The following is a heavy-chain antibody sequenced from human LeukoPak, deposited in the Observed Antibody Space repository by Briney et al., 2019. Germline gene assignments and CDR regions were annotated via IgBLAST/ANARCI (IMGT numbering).Heavy chain of an antibody. Sequence: SETLSLTCTVSGDSINSLDLWSWVRQPPGKGLEWIGEMYLSGTTNYNPSLKSRVIISIDKSKNQFSLRLSSVTAADTAVYYCARDISNSNGSNWGQGTLVTVSS. CDR1: GDSINSLDL. J-gene: IGHJ4*02. V-gene: IGHV4-4*02. CDR3: ARDISNSNGSN. D-gene: IGHD4-23*01. CDR2: MYLSGTT.